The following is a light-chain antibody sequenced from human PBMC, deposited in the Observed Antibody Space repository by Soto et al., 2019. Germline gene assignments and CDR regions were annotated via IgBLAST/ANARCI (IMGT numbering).Light chain of an antibody. Sequence: EIVMTQSPATLSVSPGERATLSCGASQSVSSNLAWYQQKPGQAPRLLIHGASTRATGIPARFSGSGSGTEFTLTISSLQSEDFAVYYCQQYNNWPPWTFGQGTKVDIK. V-gene: IGKV3-15*01. J-gene: IGKJ1*01. CDR3: QQYNNWPPWT. CDR1: QSVSSN. CDR2: GAS.